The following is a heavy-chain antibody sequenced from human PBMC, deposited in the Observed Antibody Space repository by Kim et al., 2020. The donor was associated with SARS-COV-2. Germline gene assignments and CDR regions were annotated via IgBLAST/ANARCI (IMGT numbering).Heavy chain of an antibody. CDR3: ATNWFPTTYYYYGMDV. CDR2: INHSGST. CDR1: GGSFSGYY. V-gene: IGHV4-34*01. D-gene: IGHD1-1*01. Sequence: SETLSLTCAVYGGSFSGYYWSWIRQPPWKGLEWIGEINHSGSTNYNPSLRSRVTILVDTSKNQFSLKLSPVTAADTAVYYCATNWFPTTYYYYGMDVWGQGTTVTIS. J-gene: IGHJ6*01.